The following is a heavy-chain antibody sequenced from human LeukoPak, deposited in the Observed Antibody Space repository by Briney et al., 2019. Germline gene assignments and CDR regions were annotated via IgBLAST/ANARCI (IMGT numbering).Heavy chain of an antibody. V-gene: IGHV1-24*01. D-gene: IGHD3-9*01. Sequence: GASVKVSCKVSGYTLTELSMHWVRQAPGKGLEWMGGFDPEDGETIYAQKFQGRVTMTEDTSTDTAYMELSSLRSEDTAVYYCATRENILTGADYWGQGTLVTVSS. CDR3: ATRENILTGADY. J-gene: IGHJ4*02. CDR1: GYTLTELS. CDR2: FDPEDGET.